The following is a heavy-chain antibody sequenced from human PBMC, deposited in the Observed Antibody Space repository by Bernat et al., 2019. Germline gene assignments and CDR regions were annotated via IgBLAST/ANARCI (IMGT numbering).Heavy chain of an antibody. J-gene: IGHJ6*02. Sequence: EMQLVQSGGGLVQPGGSLRLACAGSEFTFSGHFIDWVRQAPGKGLEWIGRTRDTPQYAASVKGRFSMSRDDPKNLLYLQMNSLKSEDTAVYYYLGWYYGMNVWGQGTTVTVS. CDR1: EFTFSGHF. CDR3: LGWYYGMNV. D-gene: IGHD6-19*01. V-gene: IGHV3-72*01. CDR2: TRDTP.